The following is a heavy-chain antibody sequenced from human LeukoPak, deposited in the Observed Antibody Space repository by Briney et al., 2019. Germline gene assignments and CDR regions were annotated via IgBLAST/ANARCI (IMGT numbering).Heavy chain of an antibody. Sequence: SETLSLTCNVSGGSISSDYWSWMRQPPGKGLEWIGYIYYSGSTSYNPSLKSRVTISLDTSNNQFSLKLSSVTAADTAVYYCARWSGSYGLNWFDPWGQGTLVTVSS. CDR2: IYYSGST. J-gene: IGHJ5*02. CDR1: GGSISSDY. V-gene: IGHV4-59*08. CDR3: ARWSGSYGLNWFDP. D-gene: IGHD1-26*01.